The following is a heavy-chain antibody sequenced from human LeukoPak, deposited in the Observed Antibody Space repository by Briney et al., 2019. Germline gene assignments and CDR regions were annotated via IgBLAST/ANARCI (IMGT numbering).Heavy chain of an antibody. CDR2: IYYSGST. Sequence: SETLSLTCAVSGGSISNTYYYWGWIRQPPGKGLEWIGSIYYSGSTYYNPSLKSRVTISVDTSKNQFSLKLSSVTAADTAVYYCARLFYGDPFFDYWGQGTLVTVSS. D-gene: IGHD4-17*01. J-gene: IGHJ4*02. CDR1: GGSISNTYYY. V-gene: IGHV4-39*07. CDR3: ARLFYGDPFFDY.